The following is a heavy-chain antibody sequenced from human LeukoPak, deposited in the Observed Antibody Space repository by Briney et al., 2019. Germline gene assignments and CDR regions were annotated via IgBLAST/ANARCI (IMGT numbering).Heavy chain of an antibody. V-gene: IGHV4-61*01. D-gene: IGHD6-13*01. Sequence: SETLSLTCTVSGGSVSSGSYYWSWIRQPPGKGLEWIGYIYYSGSTNYNPSLKSRVTISVDTSKNQFSLKLSSVTAADTAVYYCARGYSSSWYALGGYYYMDVWGKGTTVTVSS. CDR3: ARGYSSSWYALGGYYYMDV. J-gene: IGHJ6*03. CDR2: IYYSGST. CDR1: GGSVSSGSYY.